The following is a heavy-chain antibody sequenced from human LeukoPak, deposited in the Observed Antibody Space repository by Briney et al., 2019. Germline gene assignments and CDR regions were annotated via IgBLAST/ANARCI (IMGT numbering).Heavy chain of an antibody. CDR3: ARHWGGGYDY. CDR2: FYYSGGT. Sequence: SSETLSLTCTVSGGSISSSSYYWGWIRQPPGRGLEWIGSFYYSGGTYCNPSLKSRVTISLDTSKNQFSLKLSSVTAADTAVYYCARHWGGGYDYWGQGTLVTVSS. J-gene: IGHJ4*02. CDR1: GGSISSSSYY. D-gene: IGHD3-16*01. V-gene: IGHV4-39*01.